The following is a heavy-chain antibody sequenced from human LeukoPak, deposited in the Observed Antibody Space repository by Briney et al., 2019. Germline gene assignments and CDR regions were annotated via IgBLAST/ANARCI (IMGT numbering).Heavy chain of an antibody. J-gene: IGHJ4*02. D-gene: IGHD1-26*01. CDR1: GGSISSSSYY. Sequence: PSETLSLTCTVSGGSISSSSYYWGWIRQPPGKGLEWIGSIYYSGSTYYNPSLKSRVTISVDTSKNQFSLKLSSVTAADTAVYYCAMLSGRSYGNDFIDYWGQGTLVTVSS. CDR3: AMLSGRSYGNDFIDY. CDR2: IYYSGST. V-gene: IGHV4-39*07.